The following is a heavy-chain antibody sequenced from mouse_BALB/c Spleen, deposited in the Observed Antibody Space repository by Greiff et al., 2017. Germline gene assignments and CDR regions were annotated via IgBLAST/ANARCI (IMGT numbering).Heavy chain of an antibody. Sequence: EVHLVESGGGLVKPGGSLKLSCAASGFTFSSYTMSWVRQTPEKRLEWVATISSGGSYTYYPDTVKGRFTISRDNPKNTLFLQMTSLRSEDTAMYYCARGGLRRGLYYAMDYWGQGTSVTVSS. CDR3: ARGGLRRGLYYAMDY. D-gene: IGHD2-4*01. CDR2: ISSGGSYT. V-gene: IGHV5-9-3*01. CDR1: GFTFSSYT. J-gene: IGHJ4*01.